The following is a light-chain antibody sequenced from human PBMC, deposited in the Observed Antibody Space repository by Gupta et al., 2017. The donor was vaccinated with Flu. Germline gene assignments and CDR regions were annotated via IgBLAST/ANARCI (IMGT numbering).Light chain of an antibody. CDR2: QVS. CDR3: MQGAHWPWA. J-gene: IGKJ1*01. CDR1: QGLVYSDGNTY. V-gene: IGKV2-30*01. Sequence: DVVMTQSPLSLPVTLGQPASIPCRSSQGLVYSDGNTYLHWFQQRPGQSPRRLIHQVSHRESGVPDRFSGSGSGTDFTLKISRVEAEDVGIYFCMQGAHWPWAFGQGTTVEIK.